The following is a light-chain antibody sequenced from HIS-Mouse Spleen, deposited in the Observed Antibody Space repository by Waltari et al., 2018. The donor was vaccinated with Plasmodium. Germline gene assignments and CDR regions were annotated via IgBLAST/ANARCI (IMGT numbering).Light chain of an antibody. Sequence: DIQMTQSPSTLSASVGDRVTITCRASPSISSWLAWYQQKPGKAPKLLIYKASSLESGVPSRFSGSGSGTEFTLTISSLQPDEFATYYCQQYNSYSWTFGQGTKVEIK. V-gene: IGKV1-5*03. CDR1: PSISSW. CDR3: QQYNSYSWT. CDR2: KAS. J-gene: IGKJ1*01.